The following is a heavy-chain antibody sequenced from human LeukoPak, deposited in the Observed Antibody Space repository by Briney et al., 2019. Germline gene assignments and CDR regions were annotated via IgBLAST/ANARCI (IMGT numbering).Heavy chain of an antibody. J-gene: IGHJ3*02. V-gene: IGHV6-1*01. CDR1: GDSVSSNSAA. CDR3: ARGRSGAFDI. Sequence: SQTLSLTCAISGDSVSSNSAAWNWIRQSPSRGLEWLGRTYYRSKWDNDYALSVKSRITVSPDTSNNQFSLQLSSVTPEDTAVYYCARGRSGAFDIWGQGTMVTVSS. CDR2: TYYRSKWDN. D-gene: IGHD7-27*01.